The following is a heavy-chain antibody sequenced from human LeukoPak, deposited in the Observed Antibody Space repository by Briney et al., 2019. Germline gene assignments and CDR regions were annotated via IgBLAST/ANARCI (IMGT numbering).Heavy chain of an antibody. CDR2: IIPIFGTA. CDR1: GGTLSFFV. V-gene: IGHV1-69*13. Sequence: SVKVSCKASGGTLSFFVINWMRQAPGQGLEWMGGIIPIFGTANYAQKFQGRVTVTADESTSTAYMELSSLRSEDTAVYYCARNGEVDYYYYMDVWGKGTTVTISS. CDR3: ARNGEVDYYYYMDV. J-gene: IGHJ6*03. D-gene: IGHD2-8*01.